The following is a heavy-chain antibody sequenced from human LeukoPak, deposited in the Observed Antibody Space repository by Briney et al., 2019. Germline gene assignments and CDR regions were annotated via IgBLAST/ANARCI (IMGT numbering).Heavy chain of an antibody. Sequence: GASVKVSCKASGYTFSSSGISWVRQAPGQRLEWMGWISAYNGNTNYAQKLQGRVTMTTDTSTSTAYMELRSLRTDDTAVYYCARDQGLQLDYWGQGTLVTVSS. V-gene: IGHV1-18*01. J-gene: IGHJ4*02. D-gene: IGHD5-18*01. CDR3: ARDQGLQLDY. CDR1: GYTFSSSG. CDR2: ISAYNGNT.